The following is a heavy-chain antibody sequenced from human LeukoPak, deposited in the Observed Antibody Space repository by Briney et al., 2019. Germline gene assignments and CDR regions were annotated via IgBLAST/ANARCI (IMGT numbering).Heavy chain of an antibody. V-gene: IGHV4-59*01. CDR3: AKYGYNYAFDI. Sequence: PSETLSLTCTVSGGSISPYYWSWIRQPPGKGLEWIGYIYYSGSTNYNPSLKSRVIISVDTSKNQFSLKLSPVTAADTAVYYCAKYGYNYAFDIWGQGTMVTVSS. D-gene: IGHD5-24*01. J-gene: IGHJ3*02. CDR1: GGSISPYY. CDR2: IYYSGST.